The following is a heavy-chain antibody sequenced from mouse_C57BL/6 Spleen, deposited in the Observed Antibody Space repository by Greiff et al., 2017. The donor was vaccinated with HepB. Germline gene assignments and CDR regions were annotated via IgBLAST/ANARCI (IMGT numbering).Heavy chain of an antibody. CDR2: ISSGSSTI. J-gene: IGHJ4*01. D-gene: IGHD2-2*01. Sequence: EVQLQQSGGGLVKPGGSLKLSCAASGFTFSDYGMHWVRQTPEKGLEWVAYISSGSSTIYYADTVKGRFTISRDNAKNTLFLQMSSLRSEDTAMYYCARNGYDGHAMDYWGQGTSVTVSS. V-gene: IGHV5-17*01. CDR1: GFTFSDYG. CDR3: ARNGYDGHAMDY.